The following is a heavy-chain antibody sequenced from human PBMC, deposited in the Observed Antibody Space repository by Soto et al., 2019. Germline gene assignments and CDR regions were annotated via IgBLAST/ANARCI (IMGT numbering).Heavy chain of an antibody. J-gene: IGHJ6*04. CDR2: ISYAGSNT. CDR1: GFTFSSYG. V-gene: IGHV3-30*18. Sequence: QVQLVESGGGVVQPGRSLRLSCAASGFTFSSYGMHWGRQAPGKGLEWVAVISYAGSNTYYADSVKGRFTISRDNSKNTLYLQMNSLRAEDTSVYYCAKDLLRPGRAYGMDVWGKGTTVTDSS. CDR3: AKDLLRPGRAYGMDV.